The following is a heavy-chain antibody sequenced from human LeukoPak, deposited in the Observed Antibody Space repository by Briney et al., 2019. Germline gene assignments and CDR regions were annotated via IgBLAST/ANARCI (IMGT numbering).Heavy chain of an antibody. CDR2: IYYSGST. D-gene: IGHD6-13*01. Sequence: SETLSLTCAVSGGSISSNSYYWGWIRQPPGKGLEWIGSIYYSGSTYYNPSLKSRVTISVDTSKNQFSLKLSSVTAADTAVYYCARVAAAGNYYFDYWGQGTLVTVSS. J-gene: IGHJ4*02. V-gene: IGHV4-39*01. CDR1: GGSISSNSYY. CDR3: ARVAAAGNYYFDY.